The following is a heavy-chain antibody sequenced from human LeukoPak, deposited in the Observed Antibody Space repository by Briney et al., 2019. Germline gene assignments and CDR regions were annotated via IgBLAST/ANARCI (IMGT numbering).Heavy chain of an antibody. CDR3: AKDGGSRGWYEDGYFAY. CDR1: GFTFSSYA. Sequence: GGSLRLSCAASGFTFSSYAMHWVRQAPGKGLEWVSAISGSGGSTYYADSVKGRFTISRDNAKNPLYLQMNSLRAGDKAVYYCAKDGGSRGWYEDGYFAYWGQGTLVTVSS. V-gene: IGHV3-23*01. J-gene: IGHJ4*02. D-gene: IGHD6-19*01. CDR2: ISGSGGST.